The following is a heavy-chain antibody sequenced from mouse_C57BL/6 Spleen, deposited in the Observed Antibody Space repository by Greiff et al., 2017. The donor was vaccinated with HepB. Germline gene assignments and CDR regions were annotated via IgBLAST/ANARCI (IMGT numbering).Heavy chain of an antibody. Sequence: EVQLQESGPGLVKPSQSLSLTCSVPGYSITSGYYWNWIRQFPGNKLEWMGYISYDGSNNYNPSLKNRISITRDTSKNQFFLKLNSVTTEDTATYYCARDDGYPHYAMDYWGQGTSVTVSS. D-gene: IGHD2-3*01. CDR3: ARDDGYPHYAMDY. CDR2: ISYDGSN. CDR1: GYSITSGYY. V-gene: IGHV3-6*01. J-gene: IGHJ4*01.